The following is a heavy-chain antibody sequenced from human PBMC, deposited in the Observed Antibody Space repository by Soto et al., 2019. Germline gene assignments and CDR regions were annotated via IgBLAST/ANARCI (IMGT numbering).Heavy chain of an antibody. CDR3: AKDPNIAPRWALDI. J-gene: IGHJ3*02. CDR1: GFTFSNYG. Sequence: QVQLVESGGGVVQPGRSLRLSCAASGFTFSNYGMHWVRQAPGKGPEWVAVISSDGSRKYYADLVKGRFTISRDDAKNTLYLQMNSLKTDDTALYYCAKDPNIAPRWALDIWGQGTLVTVSS. CDR2: ISSDGSRK. V-gene: IGHV3-30*18. D-gene: IGHD5-12*01.